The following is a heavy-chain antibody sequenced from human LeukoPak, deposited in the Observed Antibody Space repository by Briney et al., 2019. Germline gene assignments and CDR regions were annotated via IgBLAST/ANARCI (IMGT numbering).Heavy chain of an antibody. J-gene: IGHJ5*02. CDR3: ARRNYYDVWFDP. CDR2: IYPGGSET. D-gene: IGHD3-16*01. Sequence: GESLKISCKASSYNFRNYWIGWVRQMPGKGLEWMGIIYPGGSETQYMPSFEGQVTISVDESTSTVYLQWSTLKASNTAMYYCARRNYYDVWFDPWGQGTLVTVSS. V-gene: IGHV5-51*01. CDR1: SYNFRNYW.